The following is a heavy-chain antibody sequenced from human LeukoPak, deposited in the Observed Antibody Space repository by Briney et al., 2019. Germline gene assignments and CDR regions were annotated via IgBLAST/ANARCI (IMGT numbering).Heavy chain of an antibody. D-gene: IGHD1-26*01. J-gene: IGHJ3*02. CDR3: ARGRWDISRSEHAFDI. CDR2: ISAYNGNT. Sequence: ASVKVSCKASGYTFTSYGISWVRQAPGQGLEWMGWISAYNGNTNYAQKLQGRVTMTTDTSTSTAYMELRSLRSAGTAVYDCARGRWDISRSEHAFDIWGQGTLVTVSS. CDR1: GYTFTSYG. V-gene: IGHV1-18*01.